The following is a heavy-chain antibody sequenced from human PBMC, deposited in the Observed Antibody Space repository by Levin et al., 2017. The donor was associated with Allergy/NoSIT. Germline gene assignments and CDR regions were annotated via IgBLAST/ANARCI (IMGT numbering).Heavy chain of an antibody. D-gene: IGHD5-12*01. V-gene: IGHV4-61*02. Sequence: SQTLSLTCTVSGGSISSGCCYWTWIRQPAGKGLEWIGRIDASGSTNYNPSLKSRVTISVDTSKNHFSLKLSSVTAADTAVYYCASHQNSGYDWGYYYMDVWGKGTTVTVFS. CDR1: GGSISSGCCY. CDR3: ASHQNSGYDWGYYYMDV. CDR2: IDASGST. J-gene: IGHJ6*03.